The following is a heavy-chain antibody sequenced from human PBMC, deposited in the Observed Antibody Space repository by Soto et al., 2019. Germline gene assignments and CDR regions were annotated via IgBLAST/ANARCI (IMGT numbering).Heavy chain of an antibody. Sequence: SETLSLTCTVSGGSVSSGNYYWSWIRQPPGKGLEWIGYFYYTGSTNYNPSLKSRVTISVDASKNQFSLRLSSLTAADTAVYYCARSMHYSDGSNYSLFDYWGQGTLVTVSS. V-gene: IGHV4-61*01. CDR2: FYYTGST. D-gene: IGHD3-22*01. CDR1: GGSVSSGNYY. J-gene: IGHJ4*02. CDR3: ARSMHYSDGSNYSLFDY.